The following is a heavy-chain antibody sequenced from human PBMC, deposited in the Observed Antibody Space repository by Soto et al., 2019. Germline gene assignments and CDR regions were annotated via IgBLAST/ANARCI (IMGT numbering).Heavy chain of an antibody. CDR3: AKDGSYSGYGVDY. D-gene: IGHD5-12*01. CDR2: IYPADSDT. J-gene: IGHJ4*02. Sequence: GESLKVSCQGAGYTFTTSWIGWVRKMPGKGPEWMGIIYPADSDTRYSPSFQGQVTISADKSISTAYLQWSSLKAADTAVYYCAKDGSYSGYGVDYWGQGTLVTVSS. V-gene: IGHV5-51*01. CDR1: GYTFTTSW.